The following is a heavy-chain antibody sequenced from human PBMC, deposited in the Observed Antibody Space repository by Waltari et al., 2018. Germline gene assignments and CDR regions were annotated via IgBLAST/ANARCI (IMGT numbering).Heavy chain of an antibody. Sequence: QVQLQEXGPGLVXPSQTLSLTCTVSGGSXXXGXYYWSWIRQHXGXGLEWIGYIYYSGSTYYNPSLKSRVTRXVDXSKNQFSLKLXSVTAADTAVYYCAREXVXNWXDPWGQGTLVXXSX. CDR3: AREXVXNWXDP. CDR1: GGSXXXGXYY. V-gene: IGHV4-31*03. CDR2: IYYSGST. J-gene: IGHJ5*02.